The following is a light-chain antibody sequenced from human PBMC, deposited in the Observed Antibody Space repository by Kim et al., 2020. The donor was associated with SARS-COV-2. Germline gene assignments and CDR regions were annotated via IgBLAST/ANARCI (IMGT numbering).Light chain of an antibody. J-gene: IGLJ3*02. CDR2: VGTGGIVG. Sequence: CTLSSGDSNYKVDWYQQRPGKGPRFVMRVGTGGIVGSKGDGIPDRFSVLASGLNRYLTIKNIQEEDESDYHCGADHGSGSNFVWVFGGGTQLTVL. CDR1: SGDSNYK. CDR3: GADHGSGSNFVWV. V-gene: IGLV9-49*01.